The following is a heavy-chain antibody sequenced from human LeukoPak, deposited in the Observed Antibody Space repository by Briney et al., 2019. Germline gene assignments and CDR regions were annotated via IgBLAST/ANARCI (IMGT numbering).Heavy chain of an antibody. J-gene: IGHJ4*02. D-gene: IGHD2-21*01. CDR3: AREAYCGGDCSYFDY. V-gene: IGHV3-21*01. CDR2: ISSSSSYI. CDR1: GFSFKTYG. Sequence: PGRSLRLSCAASGFSFKTYGMHWVRQAPGKGLKWVSSISSSSSYIYYADSVKGRFTISRDNAKNSLYLQMNSLRAEDTAVYYCAREAYCGGDCSYFDYWGQGTLVTVSS.